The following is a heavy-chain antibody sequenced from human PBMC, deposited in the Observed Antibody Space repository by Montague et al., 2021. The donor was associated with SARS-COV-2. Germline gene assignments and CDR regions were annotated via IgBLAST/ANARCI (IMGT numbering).Heavy chain of an antibody. CDR1: GFSLATEGIC. CDR3: ARIRLPGSYDAFDI. D-gene: IGHD3-10*01. V-gene: IGHV2-70*11. CDR2: XDWDDDK. Sequence: PALVKPTHTLTLTCAFSGFSLATEGICVNWIRQPPGKAPEWLARXDWDDDKYYSTSLKTRLTISKDTSKNQVVLTMTNMDPVDTATYYCARIRLPGSYDAFDIWGQGTMVTVSS. J-gene: IGHJ3*02.